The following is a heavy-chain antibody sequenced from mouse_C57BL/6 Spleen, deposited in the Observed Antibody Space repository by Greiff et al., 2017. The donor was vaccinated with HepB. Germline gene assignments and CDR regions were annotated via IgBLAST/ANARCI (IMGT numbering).Heavy chain of an antibody. V-gene: IGHV1-52*01. CDR3: ARYDGYDEGFAY. J-gene: IGHJ3*01. Sequence: VQLQQPGAELVRPGSSVKLSCKASGYTFTSYWMHWVKQRPIQGLEWIGNIDPSDSETHYNQKFKDKATLTVDKSSSTAYMQLSSLTSEDSAVYYCARYDGYDEGFAYWGQGTLVTVSA. CDR2: IDPSDSET. D-gene: IGHD2-3*01. CDR1: GYTFTSYW.